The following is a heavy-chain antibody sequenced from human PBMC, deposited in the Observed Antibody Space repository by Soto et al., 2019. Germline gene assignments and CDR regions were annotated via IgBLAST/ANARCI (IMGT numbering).Heavy chain of an antibody. J-gene: IGHJ4*02. V-gene: IGHV3-33*01. CDR3: ARDWCGGSCYSDEYYFDY. D-gene: IGHD2-15*01. Sequence: QVQLVESGGGVVQPGRSLRLSCAASGFTFSSYGMHWVRQAPGKGLEWVAVIWYDGSNKYYADSVKGRFTISRDNSKNTLYLQMNSLRAEDTAVYYCARDWCGGSCYSDEYYFDYWGQGTLVTVSS. CDR1: GFTFSSYG. CDR2: IWYDGSNK.